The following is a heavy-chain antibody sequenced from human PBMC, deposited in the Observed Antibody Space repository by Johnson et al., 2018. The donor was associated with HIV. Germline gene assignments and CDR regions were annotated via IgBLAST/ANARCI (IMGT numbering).Heavy chain of an antibody. Sequence: VQLVESGGGVVRPGGSLRLSCAVSGFTVSSNYMTWVRRAPGKGLEWVSVISSDGNTYYADFVKGRFIISRDNSKNTLYLQMNSLRAEDTAVYYCAKEGRDVLRDYVAFDIWGQGTMVTVSS. D-gene: IGHD4/OR15-4a*01. CDR2: ISSDGNT. CDR3: AKEGRDVLRDYVAFDI. V-gene: IGHV3-66*01. CDR1: GFTVSSNY. J-gene: IGHJ3*02.